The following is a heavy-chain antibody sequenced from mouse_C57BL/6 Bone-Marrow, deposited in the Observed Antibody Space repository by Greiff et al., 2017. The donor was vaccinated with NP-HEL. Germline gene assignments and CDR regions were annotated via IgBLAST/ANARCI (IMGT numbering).Heavy chain of an antibody. CDR1: GYTFTSYW. V-gene: IGHV1-5*01. Sequence: VQLQQSGTVLARPGASVKMSCKTSGYTFTSYWMHWVNQRPGQGLEWIGAIYPGNSDTSYNQKFKGKANLTAVTSASTAYMELSSLTNEDSAVYYCTREDIYYGINYYSMEYWGPGTSGTVSS. CDR2: IYPGNSDT. D-gene: IGHD2-1*01. J-gene: IGHJ4*01. CDR3: TREDIYYGINYYSMEY.